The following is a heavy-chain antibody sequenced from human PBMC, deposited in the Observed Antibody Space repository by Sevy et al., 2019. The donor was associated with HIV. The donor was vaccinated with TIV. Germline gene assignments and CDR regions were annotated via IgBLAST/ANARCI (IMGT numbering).Heavy chain of an antibody. CDR2: IRSKAYGGTT. D-gene: IGHD3-9*01. V-gene: IGHV3-49*03. J-gene: IGHJ4*02. CDR1: GFTFGDYA. CDR3: TRDQLTGYYDILTGSSFFDY. Sequence: GGSLRLSCTASGFTFGDYAMSWFRQAPGKGLEWVGFIRSKAYGGTTEYAASVKCRFSISRDNSKSIAYLQMNCLKTEDTAVYYFTRDQLTGYYDILTGSSFFDYWGQGTLVTVSS.